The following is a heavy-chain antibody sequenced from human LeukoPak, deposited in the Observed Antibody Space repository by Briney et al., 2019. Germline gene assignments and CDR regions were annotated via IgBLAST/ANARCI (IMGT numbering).Heavy chain of an antibody. CDR1: GFTFSSYA. V-gene: IGHV3-30*18. Sequence: GGSLRLSCAASGFTFSSYAMSWVRQAPGKGLGWVAVISYDGSNKYYADSVKGRFTISRDNSKNTLYLQMNSLRAEDTAVYYSAKARGNLRANYFDYWGQGTLVTVSS. D-gene: IGHD1-14*01. J-gene: IGHJ4*02. CDR3: AKARGNLRANYFDY. CDR2: ISYDGSNK.